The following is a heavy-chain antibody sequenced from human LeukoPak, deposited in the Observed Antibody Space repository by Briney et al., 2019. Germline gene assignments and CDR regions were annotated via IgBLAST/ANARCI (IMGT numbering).Heavy chain of an antibody. CDR3: GRRGPHQNFGYG. V-gene: IGHV5-51*01. CDR1: GYSFTNYW. Sequence: GESLKISCEGSGYSFTNYWIAWVRQMPGKGLEWMGIIYSGDSDTRYSPSFQGQVTISDDRTISPALLQWSRRNASDTAKYYCGRRGPHQNFGYGWGQGTLVNVSS. J-gene: IGHJ4*02. CDR2: IYSGDSDT. D-gene: IGHD5-18*01.